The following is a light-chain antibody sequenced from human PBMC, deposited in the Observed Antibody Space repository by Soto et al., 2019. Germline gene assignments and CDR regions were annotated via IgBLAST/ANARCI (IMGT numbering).Light chain of an antibody. J-gene: IGLJ2*01. Sequence: SYELTQPPSVSVSPGQTASITCSGDKLGDKYACWYQQKPGQSPVLVIYQDSKRPSGIPERFSGSKSGNTATLTISGTQAMDEADCYCPACDSSTPVVFGGGTKLTVL. V-gene: IGLV3-1*01. CDR1: KLGDKY. CDR2: QDS. CDR3: PACDSSTPVV.